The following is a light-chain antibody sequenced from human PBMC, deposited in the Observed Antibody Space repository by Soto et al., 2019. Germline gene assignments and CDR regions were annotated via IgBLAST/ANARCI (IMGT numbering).Light chain of an antibody. CDR2: AAS. J-gene: IGKJ1*01. CDR1: QSISSY. V-gene: IGKV1-39*01. Sequence: DIQMTQSPSSRSASVGDIVTITCRASQSISSYLNWYQQKPGEAPKLLIYAASSLQSGVPSRFSGSGSGTDFTLTISSLQPEDFATYYCQQSYSNTWTFGQGTKV. CDR3: QQSYSNTWT.